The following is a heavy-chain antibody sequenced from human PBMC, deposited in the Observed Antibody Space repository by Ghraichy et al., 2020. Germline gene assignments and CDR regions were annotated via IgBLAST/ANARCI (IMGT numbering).Heavy chain of an antibody. J-gene: IGHJ4*02. CDR1: GFSLSNARMG. CDR2: IFSNDEK. Sequence: SGPTLVKPTETLTLTCTVSGFSLSNARMGVSWIRQPPGKALEWLAHIFSNDEKSYSTFLKSRLTISKDTSKSQVVLIMTNMDPVDTATYYCAWIGSRWVPPEVWGQGTLVTVSS. CDR3: AWIGSRWVPPEV. V-gene: IGHV2-26*01. D-gene: IGHD5-24*01.